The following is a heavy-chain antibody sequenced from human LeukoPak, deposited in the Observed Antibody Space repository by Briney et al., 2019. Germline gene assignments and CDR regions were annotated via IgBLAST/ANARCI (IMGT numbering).Heavy chain of an antibody. CDR2: ISYDGSHK. J-gene: IGHJ5*02. CDR1: GFTFSSYG. Sequence: GGSLRLSCAASGFTFSSYGMHWVRQAPGKGLEWVAVISYDGSHKYYADSVKGRFTISRDNSKNTLYLQMNSLRAEDTAVYYCAREYYYDRSGYYGWFDPWGQGSLVTVSS. CDR3: AREYYYDRSGYYGWFDP. D-gene: IGHD3-22*01. V-gene: IGHV3-30*19.